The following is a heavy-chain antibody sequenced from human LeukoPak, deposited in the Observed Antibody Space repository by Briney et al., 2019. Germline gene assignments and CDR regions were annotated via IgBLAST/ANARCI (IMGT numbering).Heavy chain of an antibody. J-gene: IGHJ4*02. CDR1: GYSFTSYW. D-gene: IGHD6-13*01. V-gene: IGHV5-10-1*01. CDR3: ARHRGMYGSSWALDY. Sequence: GESLKISCKGSGYSFTSYWISWVRQMPGKGLEWMGRIDPSDSYTNYSPSFQGHVTISADKSISTAYLQWSSLKASDTAMYYCARHRGMYGSSWALDYWGQGTLVTVSS. CDR2: IDPSDSYT.